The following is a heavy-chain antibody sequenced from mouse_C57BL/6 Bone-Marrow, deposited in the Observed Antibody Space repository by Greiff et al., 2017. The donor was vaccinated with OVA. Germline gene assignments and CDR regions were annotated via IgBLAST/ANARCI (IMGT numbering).Heavy chain of an antibody. Sequence: QVQLQQSGAELVRPGASVTLSCKASGYTFTDYEMHWVKQTPVHGLEWIGAIDPETGGTAYNQKFKGKAILTADKSSSTAYMELRSLTSEDSAVYYCTRSGHYGSPFAYWGQGTLVTVSA. D-gene: IGHD1-1*01. V-gene: IGHV1-15*01. CDR3: TRSGHYGSPFAY. J-gene: IGHJ3*01. CDR2: IDPETGGT. CDR1: GYTFTDYE.